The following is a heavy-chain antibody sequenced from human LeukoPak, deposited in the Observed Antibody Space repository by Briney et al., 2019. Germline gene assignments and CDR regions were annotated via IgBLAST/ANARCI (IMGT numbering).Heavy chain of an antibody. CDR3: ARADIVVVPAAIRSGYYYGMDV. CDR1: GFTFSSYS. Sequence: GGSLRLSCAASGFTFSSYSMNWVRQAPGKGLEWVSYISSSSSTIYYADSVKGRFTISRDNAKNSLYLQMNSLRDEDTAVYYCARADIVVVPAAIRSGYYYGMDVWGQGTLVTVSS. CDR2: ISSSSSTI. D-gene: IGHD2-2*02. J-gene: IGHJ6*02. V-gene: IGHV3-48*02.